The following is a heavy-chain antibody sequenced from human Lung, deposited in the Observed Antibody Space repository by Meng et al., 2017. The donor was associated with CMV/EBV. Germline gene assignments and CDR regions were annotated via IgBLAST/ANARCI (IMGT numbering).Heavy chain of an antibody. CDR3: ASGWGGDYDDN. D-gene: IGHD3-22*01. V-gene: IGHV1-46*01. CDR2: INPSGGST. Sequence: SVXVSCKASGYTFTSYYMHWVRQAPGQGLEWMGIINPSGGSTSYAQKFQGRVTMTRDTSTSTVYMELSSLRSEDTAVYYCASGWGGDYDDNWGQGTLVNVSS. J-gene: IGHJ4*02. CDR1: GYTFTSYY.